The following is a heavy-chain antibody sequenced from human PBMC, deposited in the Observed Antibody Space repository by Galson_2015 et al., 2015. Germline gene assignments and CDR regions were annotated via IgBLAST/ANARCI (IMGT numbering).Heavy chain of an antibody. CDR2: IYSGGST. Sequence: SLRLSCAASGFTVSSNYMSWVRQAPGKGLEWVSVIYSGGSTYYADSVKGRFTISRDNSKNTLYLQMNSLRAEDTAVYYCARVRSYDSGGYDHPMDVWGQGTTVTVSS. CDR1: GFTVSSNY. D-gene: IGHD3-22*01. CDR3: ARVRSYDSGGYDHPMDV. V-gene: IGHV3-53*01. J-gene: IGHJ6*02.